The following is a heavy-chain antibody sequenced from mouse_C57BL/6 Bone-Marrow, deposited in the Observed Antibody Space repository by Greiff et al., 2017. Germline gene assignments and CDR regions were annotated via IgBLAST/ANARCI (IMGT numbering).Heavy chain of an antibody. D-gene: IGHD2-3*01. Sequence: QVQLQQSGAELMKPGASVKLSCKATGYTFTGYWIEWVKQRPGHGLEWIGEILPGSGSTNYNEKFKGKATFTADTSSNTAYMQLSSLTTEDSAIYYCARQGYEGYYAYYAMDYWGQGTSVTVSS. CDR3: ARQGYEGYYAYYAMDY. CDR1: GYTFTGYW. J-gene: IGHJ4*01. CDR2: ILPGSGST. V-gene: IGHV1-9*01.